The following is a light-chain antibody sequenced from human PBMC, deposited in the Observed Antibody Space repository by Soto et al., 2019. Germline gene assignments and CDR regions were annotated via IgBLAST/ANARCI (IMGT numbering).Light chain of an antibody. J-gene: IGKJ1*01. CDR3: QQTYSTLWT. V-gene: IGKV1-39*01. Sequence: DIQMTQSPSSLSASVGDRVTISCRASQSITTYLNRYQQKAGKAPKLLIYAASSLQSGVPSRFSGSGSGTLFTLTINSLQPEDFATYYCQQTYSTLWTFGPGTIVEI. CDR2: AAS. CDR1: QSITTY.